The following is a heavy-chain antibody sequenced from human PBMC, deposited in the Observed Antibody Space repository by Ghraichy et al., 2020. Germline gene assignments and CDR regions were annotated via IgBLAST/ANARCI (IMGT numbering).Heavy chain of an antibody. CDR2: ISYDGSNK. D-gene: IGHD3-3*01. CDR1: GFTFSSYG. Sequence: GGSLRLSCAASGFTFSSYGMHWVRQAPGKGLEWVAVISYDGSNKYYADSVKGRFTISRDNSKNTLYLQMNSLRAEDTAVYYCAKSWHYDFWTGFDPWGQGTLVTVSS. J-gene: IGHJ5*02. V-gene: IGHV3-30*18. CDR3: AKSWHYDFWTGFDP.